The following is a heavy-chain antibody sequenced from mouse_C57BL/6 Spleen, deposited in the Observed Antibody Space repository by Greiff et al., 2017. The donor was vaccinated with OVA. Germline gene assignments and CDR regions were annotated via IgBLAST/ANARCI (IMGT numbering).Heavy chain of an antibody. CDR3: AREWRGWYFDV. CDR2: INPNNGGT. CDR1: GYTFTDYN. Sequence: VQLQQSGPELVKPGASVKMSCKASGYTFTDYNMHWVKQSHGKSLEWIGYINPNNGGTSYNQKFKGKATLTVNKSSSTAYMALRSLTSEESAVYYCAREWRGWYFDVWGTGTTVTVSS. D-gene: IGHD1-3*01. V-gene: IGHV1-22*01. J-gene: IGHJ1*03.